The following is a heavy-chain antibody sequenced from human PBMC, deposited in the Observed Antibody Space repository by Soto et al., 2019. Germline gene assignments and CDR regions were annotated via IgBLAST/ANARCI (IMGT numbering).Heavy chain of an antibody. J-gene: IGHJ4*02. CDR3: ARRRELGDFDY. CDR1: GGSISSGGYY. Sequence: TSETLSLTCAVSGGSISSGGYYWSWIRQPPGKGLEWIGYIYYSGSTNYNPSLKSRVTISVDTSKNQFSLKLSSVTAADTAVYYCARRRELGDFDYWGQGTLVTVS. CDR2: IYYSGST. V-gene: IGHV4-61*08. D-gene: IGHD1-26*01.